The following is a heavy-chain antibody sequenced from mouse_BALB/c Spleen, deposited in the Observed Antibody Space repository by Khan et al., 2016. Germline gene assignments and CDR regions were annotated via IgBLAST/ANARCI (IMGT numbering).Heavy chain of an antibody. Sequence: QVQLQQSGPELKKPGETVKISCKASGYTFTNYGMIWVRQAPGTGLKWVGWINTNTGEPTYAEEFKGRFAFSLETSASTAYLQINNLKNEDTSTYFCARWYGNYALDYWGQGTSVTVSS. CDR2: INTNTGEP. D-gene: IGHD2-10*02. J-gene: IGHJ4*01. CDR3: ARWYGNYALDY. V-gene: IGHV9-3*02. CDR1: GYTFTNYG.